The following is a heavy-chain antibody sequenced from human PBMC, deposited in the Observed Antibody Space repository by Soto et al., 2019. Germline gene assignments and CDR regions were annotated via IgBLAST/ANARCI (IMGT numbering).Heavy chain of an antibody. CDR2: IVVGSGNT. J-gene: IGHJ4*02. D-gene: IGHD2-15*01. V-gene: IGHV1-58*01. Sequence: SVKVSCKASGFALTGSAGEWVRQARGQRLEWIGWIVVGSGNTNYAQKFQERVTITRDMSTSTAYMELSSLRSEDTAVYYCAAEPYCSGGSCYVRYFDYWGQGTLVTVS. CDR3: AAEPYCSGGSCYVRYFDY. CDR1: GFALTGSA.